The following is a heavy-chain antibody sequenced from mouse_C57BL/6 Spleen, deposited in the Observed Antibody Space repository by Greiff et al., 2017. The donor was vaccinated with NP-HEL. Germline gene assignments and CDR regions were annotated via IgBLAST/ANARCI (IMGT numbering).Heavy chain of an antibody. J-gene: IGHJ4*01. CDR1: GYSITSGYY. V-gene: IGHV3-6*01. Sequence: VQLKESGPGLVKPSQSLSLTCSVTGYSITSGYYWNWIRQFPGNKLEWMGYISYDGSNNYNPSLKNRISITRDTSKNQFFLKLNSVTTEDTATYYCAMRTGTGAMDYWGQGTSVTVSS. D-gene: IGHD4-1*01. CDR2: ISYDGSN. CDR3: AMRTGTGAMDY.